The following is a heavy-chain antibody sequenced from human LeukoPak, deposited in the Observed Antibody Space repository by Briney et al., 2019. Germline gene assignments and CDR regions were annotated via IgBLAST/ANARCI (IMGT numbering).Heavy chain of an antibody. V-gene: IGHV3-53*01. J-gene: IGHJ4*02. CDR3: AKDKNIYYDSSGYE. D-gene: IGHD3-22*01. CDR2: IYSGGNT. CDR1: GFTVSSNS. Sequence: GGSLRLSCTVSGFTVSSNSMSWVRQAPGKGLEWVSFIYSGGNTHYSDSVKGRFTISRDNSKNTLYLQMNSLRAEDTAVYYCAKDKNIYYDSSGYEWGQGTLVTVSS.